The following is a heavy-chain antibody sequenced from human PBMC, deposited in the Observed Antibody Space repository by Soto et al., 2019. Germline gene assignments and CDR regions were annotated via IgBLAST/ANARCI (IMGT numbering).Heavy chain of an antibody. CDR3: ARNYPQFDP. J-gene: IGHJ5*02. D-gene: IGHD3-10*01. Sequence: SETLSLTCSVSGASITNGGYYWTWIRQPPGKGLEWIGYIYYSGSTNYNPSLKSRISMSVDTSRNQFSLKLSSISAADTAVYYCARNYPQFDPWGQGTLVTVSS. V-gene: IGHV4-61*08. CDR2: IYYSGST. CDR1: GASITNGGYY.